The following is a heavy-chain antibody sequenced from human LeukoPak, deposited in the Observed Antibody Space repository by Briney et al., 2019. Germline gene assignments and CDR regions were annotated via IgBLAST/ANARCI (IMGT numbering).Heavy chain of an antibody. V-gene: IGHV4-59*01. CDR2: IYSSGST. Sequence: PSETLSPTCTVSGDSISSYYWSWIRQPPGKGLEWIGYIYSSGSTKYNPSLKSRVTISVDTSKNQFFLKLSSVTAADTAMYYCARARYVNSFYAFDIWGQGTLVTVSS. CDR1: GDSISSYY. D-gene: IGHD3-9*01. J-gene: IGHJ3*02. CDR3: ARARYVNSFYAFDI.